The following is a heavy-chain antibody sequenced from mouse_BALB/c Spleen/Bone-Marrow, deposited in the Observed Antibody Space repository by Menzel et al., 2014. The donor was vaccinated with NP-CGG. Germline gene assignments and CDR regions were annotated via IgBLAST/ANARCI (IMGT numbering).Heavy chain of an antibody. Sequence: QVQLKESGAELAGPGASVKMSCKASGYTFTRYTMHWVKQRPGQGLEWIGYINPSSGYTNYNQKFKDKATLTADKSSSTAYMRLSSLTSEDSAVHYCARGGNYVWFAYWGQGSLVTVSA. D-gene: IGHD2-1*01. J-gene: IGHJ3*01. V-gene: IGHV1-4*01. CDR2: INPSSGYT. CDR1: GYTFTRYT. CDR3: ARGGNYVWFAY.